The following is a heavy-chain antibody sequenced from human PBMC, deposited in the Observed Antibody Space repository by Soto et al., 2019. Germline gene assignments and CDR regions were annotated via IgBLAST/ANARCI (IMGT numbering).Heavy chain of an antibody. D-gene: IGHD7-27*01. CDR1: GDTVAPYA. CDR2: INAGTGDT. J-gene: IGHJ6*02. CDR3: AVWAQHYCGMDV. Sequence: ASVKVSCKASGDTVAPYAMHWVRQAPGQRLEWMGRINAGTGDTEYSQKFQGRVTITRDTSASTAYMELSSLRSEDTAVYYCAVWAQHYCGMDVWGQGTTVTVSS. V-gene: IGHV1-3*01.